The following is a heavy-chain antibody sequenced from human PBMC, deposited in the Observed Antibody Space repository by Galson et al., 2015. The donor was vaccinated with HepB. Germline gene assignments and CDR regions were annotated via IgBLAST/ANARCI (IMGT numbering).Heavy chain of an antibody. CDR1: GFTFSSYA. CDR2: ISGSGGST. J-gene: IGHJ4*02. D-gene: IGHD1-26*01. Sequence: SLRLSCAASGFTFSSYAMSWVRQAPGKGLEWVSAISGSGGSTYYADSVKGRFTISRDNSKNTLYLQMNSLRAEDTAVYYCAKNGEWELLMAGWFDYWGQGTLVTVSS. CDR3: AKNGEWELLMAGWFDY. V-gene: IGHV3-23*01.